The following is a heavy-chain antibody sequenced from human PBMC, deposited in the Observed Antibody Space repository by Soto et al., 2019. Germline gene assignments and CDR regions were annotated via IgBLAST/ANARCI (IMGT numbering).Heavy chain of an antibody. CDR3: ATGVIWIGYFTVDS. J-gene: IGHJ4*02. D-gene: IGHD3-3*01. CDR1: GGSFGKSA. CDR2: FIPVYRTL. V-gene: IGHV1-69*01. Sequence: NVSCKASGGSFGKSAINWVRQTPGQGLEWLGGFIPVYRTLNYAQKFQGRVTITADESTGTAYMTLSSLASDDTALYYCATGVIWIGYFTVDSWGQGTQVTVSS.